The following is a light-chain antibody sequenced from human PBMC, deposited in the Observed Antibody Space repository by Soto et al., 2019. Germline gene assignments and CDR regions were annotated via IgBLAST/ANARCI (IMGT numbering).Light chain of an antibody. Sequence: ESVLTQSPGTLSLSPGERATLSCRASQTVNTRYLTWYQHTPGQAPRLLIYGAAIRATRIPDRFSGRRSGADFTITITRLEPEDSSVYYCQQFDDSRPSLTFGQGKKLEI. V-gene: IGKV3-20*01. CDR3: QQFDDSRPSLT. CDR1: QTVNTRY. J-gene: IGKJ2*01. CDR2: GAA.